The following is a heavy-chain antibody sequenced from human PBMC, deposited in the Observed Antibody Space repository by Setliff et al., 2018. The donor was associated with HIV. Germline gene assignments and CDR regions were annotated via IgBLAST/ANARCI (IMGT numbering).Heavy chain of an antibody. CDR3: ARVQMAYAAFDV. CDR1: GGSISTYY. J-gene: IGHJ3*01. Sequence: SETLPLTCTVSGGSISTYYWSWIRQPPGKGLEWIGSIYFTGSSDNNTSLKSRVTLSVDTSKHQFSLKLSSVTAADTAVYYCARVQMAYAAFDVWGQGTMVTVSS. V-gene: IGHV4-59*01. CDR2: IYFTGSS. D-gene: IGHD4-17*01.